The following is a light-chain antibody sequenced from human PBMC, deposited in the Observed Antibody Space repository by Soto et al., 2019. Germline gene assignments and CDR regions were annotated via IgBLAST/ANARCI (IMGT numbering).Light chain of an antibody. V-gene: IGKV1-39*01. J-gene: IGKJ1*01. CDR1: ETIARY. Sequence: IELTQTKQSLSSSLGDRVTITCWASETIARYLNWYQQKPGKAPNLLIYAASTLKSGFPSRFSGTGSGTDFTLTISRLQPEDFTTYYCQLTYILLRTFCQ. CDR3: QLTYILLRT. CDR2: AAS.